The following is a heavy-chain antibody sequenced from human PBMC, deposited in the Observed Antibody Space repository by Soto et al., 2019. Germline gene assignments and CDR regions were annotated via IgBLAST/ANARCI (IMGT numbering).Heavy chain of an antibody. CDR2: TDYSGST. Sequence: LSLTCIVSGASVSSNSYYWTWIRQPPGKGLEWIGYTDYSGSTKYNPSLKSRVTISVDTSKNQFSLRVSSVAAADTAMYYCARADRQYCSVSTCYIFDYWGHGTQVTVSS. J-gene: IGHJ4*01. CDR1: GASVSSNSYY. D-gene: IGHD2-2*02. V-gene: IGHV4-61*01. CDR3: ARADRQYCSVSTCYIFDY.